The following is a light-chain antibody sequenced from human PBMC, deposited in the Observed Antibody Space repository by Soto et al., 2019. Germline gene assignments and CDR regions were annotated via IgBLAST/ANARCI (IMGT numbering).Light chain of an antibody. CDR1: QIVDSGY. CDR3: QQYDDSPIT. V-gene: IGKV3-20*01. J-gene: IGKJ5*01. Sequence: EIVLTQSPGTLSLSPGDRASLSCRASQIVDSGYLAWYQQRPGQAPRLLIYGTSSRAPAIPDRFSGSGSGTDFTLTISRLEPEDFAVYYCQQYDDSPITFGQGTRLDI. CDR2: GTS.